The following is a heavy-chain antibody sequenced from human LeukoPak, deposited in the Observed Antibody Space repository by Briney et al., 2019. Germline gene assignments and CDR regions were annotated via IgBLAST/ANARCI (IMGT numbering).Heavy chain of an antibody. V-gene: IGHV5-51*01. CDR2: IYPGDSDT. D-gene: IGHD6-13*01. J-gene: IGHJ4*02. CDR1: GYSFTSYW. Sequence: GESLKISCKGSGYSFTSYWIGWVRQMPGKGLEWMGIIYPGDSDTRYSPSFQGQVTISADKSISTAYLQWSSLKASDTAMYYCARHMSHRIAAAGTIFDYWGQGTLVTVSS. CDR3: ARHMSHRIAAAGTIFDY.